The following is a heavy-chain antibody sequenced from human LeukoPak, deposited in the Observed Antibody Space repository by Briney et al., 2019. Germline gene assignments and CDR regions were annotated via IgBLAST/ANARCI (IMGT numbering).Heavy chain of an antibody. CDR1: GYSISSGYY. CDR3: ARHDYSNFVYFDY. CDR2: IYHSGSI. J-gene: IGHJ4*02. Sequence: PSETLSLTCAVSGYSISSGYYWGWIRPPPGKGLEWIGSIYHSGSIYYNPSLKSRVTISVDTSKNQFSLKLSSVTAADTAVYYCARHDYSNFVYFDYWGQGTLVTVSS. V-gene: IGHV4-38-2*01. D-gene: IGHD4-11*01.